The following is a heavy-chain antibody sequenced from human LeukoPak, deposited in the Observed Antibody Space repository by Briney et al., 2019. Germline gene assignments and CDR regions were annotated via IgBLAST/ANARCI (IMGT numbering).Heavy chain of an antibody. Sequence: GRSLRLSCAASGFTFNNYAMHWVRQAPGKGLEWVAVILYDGSNKYYTDSVKGRFTISRDNSKNTLFLQMNSLRAEDTAVYYCAKDGTTHTVTTHYFDYWGQGSLVTVSS. CDR1: GFTFNNYA. J-gene: IGHJ4*02. CDR2: ILYDGSNK. D-gene: IGHD4-17*01. CDR3: AKDGTTHTVTTHYFDY. V-gene: IGHV3-30-3*02.